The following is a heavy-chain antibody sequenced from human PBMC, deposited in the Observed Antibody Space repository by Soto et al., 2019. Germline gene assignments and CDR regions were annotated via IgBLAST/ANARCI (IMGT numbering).Heavy chain of an antibody. CDR3: AREVILGGRITMVRGVYYYMDV. V-gene: IGHV1-69*08. J-gene: IGHJ6*03. CDR2: IIPILGIA. D-gene: IGHD3-10*01. Sequence: QVQLVQSGAEVKKPGSSVKVSCKASGGTFSSYTFSWVRQAPGQGLEWMGRIIPILGIANYAQKLQGRVTINTDKSTRTAYMELSSRRSEDTAVYYCAREVILGGRITMVRGVYYYMDVWGKGTTVTVSS. CDR1: GGTFSSYT.